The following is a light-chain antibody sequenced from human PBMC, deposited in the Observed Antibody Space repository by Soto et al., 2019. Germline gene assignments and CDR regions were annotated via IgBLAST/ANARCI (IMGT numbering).Light chain of an antibody. V-gene: IGKV3-11*01. CDR1: QSVRSF. CDR2: DAS. Sequence: EIVLTQSPATLSLSPGERATLSCRASQSVRSFLAWYQQKPGQAPRLRIYDASNRATGVPGRFSGSGSGTDFTLTISSLEPEDFAVYYCQQRSSWPPALSFGGGTKVE. J-gene: IGKJ4*01. CDR3: QQRSSWPPALS.